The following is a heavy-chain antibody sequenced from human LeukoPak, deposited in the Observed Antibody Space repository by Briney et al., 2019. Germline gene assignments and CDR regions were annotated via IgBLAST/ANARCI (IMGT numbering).Heavy chain of an antibody. CDR1: GYTFTSYG. Sequence: GASVKVSCKASGYTFTSYGISWVRQAPGQGLEWMGWISAYNGNTNYAQKLQGRVTMTTDTSTSTAYMELSSLRSEDTAVYYCARTNGGYYYYYMDVWGKGTTVTVSS. CDR2: ISAYNGNT. J-gene: IGHJ6*03. D-gene: IGHD4-23*01. V-gene: IGHV1-18*01. CDR3: ARTNGGYYYYYMDV.